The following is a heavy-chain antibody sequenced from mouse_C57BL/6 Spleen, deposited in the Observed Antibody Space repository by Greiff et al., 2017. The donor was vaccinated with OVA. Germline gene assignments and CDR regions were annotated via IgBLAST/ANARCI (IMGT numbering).Heavy chain of an antibody. Sequence: EVKLLESGPELVKPGASVKIPCKASGYTFTDYNMDWVKQSHGKSLEWIGDINPNNGGTIYNQKFKGKATLTVDKSSSTAYMELRSLTSEDTAVYYCARGNDYDAAGFAYWGQGTLVTVSA. CDR2: INPNNGGT. D-gene: IGHD2-4*01. J-gene: IGHJ3*01. V-gene: IGHV1-18*01. CDR1: GYTFTDYN. CDR3: ARGNDYDAAGFAY.